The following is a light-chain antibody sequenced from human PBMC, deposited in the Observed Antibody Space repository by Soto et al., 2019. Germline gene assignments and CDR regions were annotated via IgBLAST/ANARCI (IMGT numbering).Light chain of an antibody. Sequence: QSVLTQPPSASGTPGQRVILSCSGSTSNFGSNSANWYQQLPGAAPKLLMFNDDKRPSGVPDRFSGSRSGTSASLAISGLQSDDEAVYFCSTWDDSLNGWVFGGGTKLTVL. CDR1: TSNFGSNS. CDR2: NDD. J-gene: IGLJ3*02. CDR3: STWDDSLNGWV. V-gene: IGLV1-44*01.